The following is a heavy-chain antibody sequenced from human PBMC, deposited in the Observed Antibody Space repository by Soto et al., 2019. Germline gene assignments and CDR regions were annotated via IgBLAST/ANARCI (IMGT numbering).Heavy chain of an antibody. Sequence: GGSLRLSCVASGFTFRSNGMHWVRQAPGRGLEWLAVMWYDGSNMYYADSVKGRFTISRDNSNNTLYLRMNSLRPENTALYYCFRWGPDKAWDYWGQGTQVTVSS. CDR3: FRWGPDKAWDY. J-gene: IGHJ4*02. V-gene: IGHV3-33*01. D-gene: IGHD3-16*01. CDR2: MWYDGSNM. CDR1: GFTFRSNG.